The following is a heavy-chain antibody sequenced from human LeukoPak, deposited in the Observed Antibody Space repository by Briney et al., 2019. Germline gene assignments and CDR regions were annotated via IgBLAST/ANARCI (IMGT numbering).Heavy chain of an antibody. Sequence: SETLSLTCTVSGYSISSGYYWGWIRQPPGKGLEWIGSIYHSGSTYYNPSLKSRVTISVDTSKNQFSLKLSSVTAADTAVYHCARGAVDRITMIVVGLFDYWGQGTLVTVSS. V-gene: IGHV4-38-2*02. D-gene: IGHD3-22*01. CDR3: ARGAVDRITMIVVGLFDY. J-gene: IGHJ4*02. CDR1: GYSISSGYY. CDR2: IYHSGST.